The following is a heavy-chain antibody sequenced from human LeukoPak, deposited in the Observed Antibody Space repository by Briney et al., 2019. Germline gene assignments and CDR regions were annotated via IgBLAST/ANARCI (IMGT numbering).Heavy chain of an antibody. CDR3: ARLRQQLVRYYYYGMDV. D-gene: IGHD6-13*01. CDR2: RYYRSKWYN. CDR1: GDSVSSNSAA. V-gene: IGHV6-1*01. Sequence: SQTLSLTCAISGDSVSSNSAAWNWIRQSPSRGLEWLGRRYYRSKWYNDYAVSVKSRITINPDTSKNQFSLHLNSVTPEDTAVYYCARLRQQLVRYYYYGMDVWGQGTTVTVSS. J-gene: IGHJ6*02.